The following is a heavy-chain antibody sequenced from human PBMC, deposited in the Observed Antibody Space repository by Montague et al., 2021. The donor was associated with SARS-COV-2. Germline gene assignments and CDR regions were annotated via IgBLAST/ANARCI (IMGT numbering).Heavy chain of an antibody. J-gene: IGHJ6*02. D-gene: IGHD6-13*01. V-gene: IGHV4-39*01. CDR2: IYYSGST. Sequence: SETLSLTCTVSGGSIISSSYYWGWIRQPPGKGLEWTVSIYYSGSTYSNPSLKSLVTISVDTSKNQFSLKLSSVTAADTAVYYCGRQGSSSSWYGGYYYGMDVWGQGTTVTVSS. CDR3: GRQGSSSSWYGGYYYGMDV. CDR1: GGSIISSSYY.